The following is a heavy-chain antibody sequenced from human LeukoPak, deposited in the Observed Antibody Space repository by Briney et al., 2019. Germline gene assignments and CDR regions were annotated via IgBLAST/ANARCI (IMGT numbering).Heavy chain of an antibody. CDR2: INAGNGNT. CDR3: ARSGTYGSGSDTGLMYNWFDP. V-gene: IGHV1-3*03. Sequence: ASVKVSCKASGYTFTSYAMHWVRQAPGQRLEWMGWINAGNGNTKYSQEFQGRVTITRDTSASTAYMELSSLRSEDTAVYYCARSGTYGSGSDTGLMYNWFDPWGQGTLVTVSS. J-gene: IGHJ5*02. D-gene: IGHD3-10*01. CDR1: GYTFTSYA.